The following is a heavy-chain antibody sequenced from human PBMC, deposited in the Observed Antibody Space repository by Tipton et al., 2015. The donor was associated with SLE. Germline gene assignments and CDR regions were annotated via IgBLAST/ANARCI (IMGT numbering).Heavy chain of an antibody. CDR2: ISSGYSV. D-gene: IGHD1-26*01. CDR3: TRDPLSWSYRAV. Sequence: SLRLSCAASGFNFSNKTMTWVRQAPGKGLEWISYISSGYSVHYADSVKGRFTISRDDARNSLFLQMNSLRPEDTGVYYCTRDPLSWSYRAVWGKGTTVTVSS. V-gene: IGHV3-21*05. CDR1: GFNFSNKT. J-gene: IGHJ6*04.